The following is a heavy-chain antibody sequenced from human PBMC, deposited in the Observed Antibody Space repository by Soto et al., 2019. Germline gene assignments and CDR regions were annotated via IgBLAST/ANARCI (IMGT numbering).Heavy chain of an antibody. CDR2: ISAYNGNT. CDR1: GYTFTSYG. V-gene: IGHV1-18*01. Sequence: ASVKVSCKASGYTFTSYGISWVRQAPGQGLEWMGWISAYNGNTNYAQKLQGRVTMTTDTSTSTAYMELRSLRSDDTAVYYCARAYVFESVVQAETLYYYYYMDVWGKGTTVTVSS. J-gene: IGHJ6*03. CDR3: ARAYVFESVVQAETLYYYYYMDV. D-gene: IGHD1-1*01.